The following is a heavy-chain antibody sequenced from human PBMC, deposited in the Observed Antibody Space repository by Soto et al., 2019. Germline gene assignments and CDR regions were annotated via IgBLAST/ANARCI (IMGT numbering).Heavy chain of an antibody. D-gene: IGHD2-8*02. Sequence: QVQLQQWGAGLLKPSETLSLTCAVYGGSFSGYYWTWIRQPPGTGLEWIGEINHSGSTNYNPSLKSRVTKSVDPSKHQFSLKLTSVTAADTAVYYCARDKITGLFDYWGQGTLVTVSS. CDR1: GGSFSGYY. V-gene: IGHV4-34*01. J-gene: IGHJ4*02. CDR2: INHSGST. CDR3: ARDKITGLFDY.